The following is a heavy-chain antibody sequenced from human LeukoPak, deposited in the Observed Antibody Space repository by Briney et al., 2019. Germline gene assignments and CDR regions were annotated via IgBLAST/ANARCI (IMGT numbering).Heavy chain of an antibody. CDR1: GFTVSNNR. CDR2: IYSGGST. V-gene: IGHV3-53*01. D-gene: IGHD3-10*01. J-gene: IGHJ4*02. CDR3: ARDSGYPTGYFDY. Sequence: GGSLRLSCAASGFTVSNNRLSWVRQAPGMGLEWVSTIYSGGSTYYADSVKGRFTISRDNSKNTLYLQMNSLRAEDTAVYYCARDSGYPTGYFDYWGQGTLVTVSS.